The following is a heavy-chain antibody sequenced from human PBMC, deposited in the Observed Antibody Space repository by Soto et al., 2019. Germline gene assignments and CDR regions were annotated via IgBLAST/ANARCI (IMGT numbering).Heavy chain of an antibody. V-gene: IGHV1-18*01. D-gene: IGHD2-2*01. J-gene: IGHJ6*02. CDR1: GYTFASYG. CDR2: ISAYNGNT. CDR3: AREGTCSSTSCPTYFSFGMDV. Sequence: GASVKVSCKASGYTFASYGISWVRQAPGQGIEWMGWISAYNGNTNYAQKFQGRVTMTTDTFTRTAYMEVRSLRSDDTAVYYCAREGTCSSTSCPTYFSFGMDVWGQGTTVTVSS.